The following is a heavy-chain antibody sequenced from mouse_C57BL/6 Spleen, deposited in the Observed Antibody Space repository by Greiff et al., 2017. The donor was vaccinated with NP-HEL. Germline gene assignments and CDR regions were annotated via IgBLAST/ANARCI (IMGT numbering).Heavy chain of an antibody. Sequence: VKLQQPGAELVKPGASVKLSCKASGYTFTSYWMHWVKQRPGRGLEWIGRIDPNSGGTKYNEKFKSKATLTVDKPSSTAYMQLSSLTSEDSAVYYCAWSSIYYGNYGAMDYWGQGTSVTVSS. J-gene: IGHJ4*01. CDR1: GYTFTSYW. CDR2: IDPNSGGT. D-gene: IGHD2-1*01. V-gene: IGHV1-72*01. CDR3: AWSSIYYGNYGAMDY.